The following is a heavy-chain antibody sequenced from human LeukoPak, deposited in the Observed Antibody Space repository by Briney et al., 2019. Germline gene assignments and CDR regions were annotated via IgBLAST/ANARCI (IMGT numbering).Heavy chain of an antibody. CDR1: GGSISNSSNY. J-gene: IGHJ4*02. D-gene: IGHD4-17*01. V-gene: IGHV4-39*07. CDR2: INHSGST. Sequence: SETLSLTCTVSGGSISNSSNYWSWIRQPPGTGLEWIGEINHSGSTNYNPSLKSRVTISVDTSKNQFSLKLSSVTAADTAVYYCARGRGDYGDYVDDYWGQGTLVTVSS. CDR3: ARGRGDYGDYVDDY.